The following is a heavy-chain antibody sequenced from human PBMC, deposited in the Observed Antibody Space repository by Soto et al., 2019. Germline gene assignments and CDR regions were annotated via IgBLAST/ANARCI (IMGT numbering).Heavy chain of an antibody. CDR3: TRVDAPGVRAFDI. D-gene: IGHD3-10*01. V-gene: IGHV3-73*01. J-gene: IGHJ3*02. CDR1: GFSISGSG. Sequence: EVQLVESGGGLVQPGGSLRLSCAASGFSISGSGIHWVRQASGKGLEWVARIRDRTNGYATGFAASVQGRFSITSDDSKNTAFLQMNSLNAEDTAVYYCTRVDAPGVRAFDIWGQGTMVTVSS. CDR2: IRDRTNGYAT.